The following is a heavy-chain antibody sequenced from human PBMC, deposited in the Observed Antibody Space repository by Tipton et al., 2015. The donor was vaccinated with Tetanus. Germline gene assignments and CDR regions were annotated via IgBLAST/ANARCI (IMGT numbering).Heavy chain of an antibody. J-gene: IGHJ3*01. V-gene: IGHV4-39*01. CDR1: GASISRTNYY. CDR2: IYNTGNT. CDR3: ARLSSSTNDAHAFDV. Sequence: TLSLTCTVSGASISRTNYYWGWIRQPPGKGLEWIGSIYNTGNTYYNPSLGSRVTMSVDTSKSQFSLRLSSVTAAGTAVYYCARLSSSTNDAHAFDVWGQGTMVTVSS. D-gene: IGHD2-8*01.